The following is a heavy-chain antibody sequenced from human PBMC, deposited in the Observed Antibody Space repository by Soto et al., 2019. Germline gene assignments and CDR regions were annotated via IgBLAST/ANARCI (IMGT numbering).Heavy chain of an antibody. CDR1: GFTFSTHA. J-gene: IGHJ4*02. CDR2: VSFDGSNK. V-gene: IGHV3-30-3*01. Sequence: PGGSLRVSCAASGFTFSTHAMHWVRQAPGKGLECVAIVSFDGSNKYYADSVKGRFTISRDNSKNTLYLQMSGLTPEDTAFYYCARDQTGITTAGGGRIDHWGQGTLVTVSS. CDR3: ARDQTGITTAGGGRIDH. D-gene: IGHD6-13*01.